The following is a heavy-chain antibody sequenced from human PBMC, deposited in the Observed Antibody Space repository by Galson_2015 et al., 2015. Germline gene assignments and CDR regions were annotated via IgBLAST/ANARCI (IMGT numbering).Heavy chain of an antibody. D-gene: IGHD6-19*01. Sequence: SETLSLTCTVSGGSISSSSYYWGWIRQPPGKGLEWIGSIYYSGSTYYNPSLKSRVTISVDTSKNQFSLKLSSVTAADTAVYYCARQGSSGWLEIDYWGQGTLVTVSS. V-gene: IGHV4-39*01. CDR1: GGSISSSSYY. CDR3: ARQGSSGWLEIDY. CDR2: IYYSGST. J-gene: IGHJ4*02.